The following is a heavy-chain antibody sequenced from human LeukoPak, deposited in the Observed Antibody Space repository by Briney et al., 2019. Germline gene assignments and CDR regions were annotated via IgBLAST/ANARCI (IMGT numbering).Heavy chain of an antibody. CDR3: AGGVVRVIPFDY. Sequence: SETLSLTCTVSGGSISSSSYYWGWIRQPPGKGLEWIGSIYYSGSTYYNPSLKSRVTISVDTSKNQFSLKLSSVTAADTAVYYCAGGVVRVIPFDYWGQGTLVTVSS. J-gene: IGHJ4*02. CDR2: IYYSGST. V-gene: IGHV4-39*07. CDR1: GGSISSSSYY. D-gene: IGHD3-16*02.